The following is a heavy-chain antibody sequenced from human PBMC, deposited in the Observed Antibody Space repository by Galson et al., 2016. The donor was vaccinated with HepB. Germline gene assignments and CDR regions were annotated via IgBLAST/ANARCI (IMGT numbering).Heavy chain of an antibody. J-gene: IGHJ4*02. D-gene: IGHD1-1*01. CDR2: ISTRRPT. CDR3: AKERLVRRIFDH. CDR1: GFVFSNFG. Sequence: SLRLSCAASGFVFSNFGLSWVRQAPGMGLDWVASISTRRPTYYSDSVQGRFTISRDNSNNTLYLQMNGLRAEDTAVYYCAKERLVRRIFDHWGQGTLLTVSS. V-gene: IGHV3-23*01.